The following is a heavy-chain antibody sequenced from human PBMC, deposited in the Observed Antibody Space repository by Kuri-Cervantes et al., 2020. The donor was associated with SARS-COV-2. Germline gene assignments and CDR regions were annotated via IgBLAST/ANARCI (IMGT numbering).Heavy chain of an antibody. D-gene: IGHD2-8*01. V-gene: IGHV4-59*01. CDR2: IYYSGST. Sequence: GSLRLSCTVSGGSISTYYWGWIRQPPGKGLEWIGYIYYSGSTNYNPPLKSRVMISVDMSKNQFSLKLSSVTAADTAVYYCARLGKNCTNGVCNTYYYYHTDVWGKGTTVTVSS. CDR3: ARLGKNCTNGVCNTYYYYHTDV. CDR1: GGSISTYY. J-gene: IGHJ6*03.